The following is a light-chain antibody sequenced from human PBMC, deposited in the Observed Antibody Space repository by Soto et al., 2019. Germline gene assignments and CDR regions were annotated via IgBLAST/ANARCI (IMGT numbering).Light chain of an antibody. Sequence: DIQMTQSPSTLSASVGDRVSITCRASQSISSWVAWYQQKPGKAPKLLIYKGSNLESGVPSRFSGSGSGTEFTLTISSLQPGDFATYYCQQYYSYSWTVGQGTEVDIK. CDR2: KGS. V-gene: IGKV1-5*03. CDR3: QQYYSYSWT. J-gene: IGKJ1*01. CDR1: QSISSW.